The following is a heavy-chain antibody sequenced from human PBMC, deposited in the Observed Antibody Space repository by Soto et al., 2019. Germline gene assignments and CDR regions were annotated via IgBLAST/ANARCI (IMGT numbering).Heavy chain of an antibody. CDR1: GVSLSGSF. CDR3: AGLIDTLFDRFHY. D-gene: IGHD5-18*01. CDR2: IASRAHNFAT. J-gene: IGHJ4*02. V-gene: IGHV3-73*02. Sequence: EVELVESGGGLVQPGGSLKHSCAASGVSLSGSFIHWVRQDSGKGPEWVGRIASRAHNFATAYGTSVQGRFTVSRDDSLHRPSLHMNGLTTEDTAMSFCAGLIDTLFDRFHYWGWGILVTVSA.